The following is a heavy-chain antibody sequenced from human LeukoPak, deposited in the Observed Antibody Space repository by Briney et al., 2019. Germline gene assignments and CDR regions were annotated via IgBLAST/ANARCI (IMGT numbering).Heavy chain of an antibody. CDR2: FDPEDGET. J-gene: IGHJ3*02. D-gene: IGHD2-2*01. CDR1: GYTLTELS. Sequence: ASVKVSCKVSGYTLTELSMHWVRQAPGKGLEWMGGFDPEDGETIYAQKFQGRVTMTEDTSTDTAYMELSSLRSEDTAVYYCATSSPRFTPGDAFDIWGQGTMVTVSS. CDR3: ATSSPRFTPGDAFDI. V-gene: IGHV1-24*01.